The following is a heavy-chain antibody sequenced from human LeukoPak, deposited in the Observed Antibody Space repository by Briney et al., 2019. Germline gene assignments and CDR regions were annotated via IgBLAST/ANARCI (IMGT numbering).Heavy chain of an antibody. CDR2: IKSKTDGGTT. V-gene: IGHV3-15*01. CDR3: AKGSGYDTDFDY. Sequence: PGGCLRLSCAASRFTFNNAWMRWVRQAPGRGREWVVRIKSKTDGGTTEYAASRKGRFTISRDDSKNTLYLQMNSLKTEDTAVYYCAKGSGYDTDFDYWGQGTLVSVSS. J-gene: IGHJ4*02. CDR1: RFTFNNAW. D-gene: IGHD5-12*01.